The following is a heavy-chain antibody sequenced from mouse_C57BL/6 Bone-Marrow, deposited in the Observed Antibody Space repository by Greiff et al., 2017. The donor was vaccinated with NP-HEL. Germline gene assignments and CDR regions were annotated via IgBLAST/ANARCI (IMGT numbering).Heavy chain of an antibody. CDR1: GYAFSSSW. J-gene: IGHJ1*03. Sequence: QVQLQQSGPELVKPGASVKISCKASGYAFSSSWMNWVKQRPGKGLEWIGRIYPGDGDTNYNGKFKGKATLTADKSSSTAYMQLSSLTSEDSAVYFCARGETTTVVVNWYFDVWGTGTTVTVSS. D-gene: IGHD1-1*01. V-gene: IGHV1-82*01. CDR3: ARGETTTVVVNWYFDV. CDR2: IYPGDGDT.